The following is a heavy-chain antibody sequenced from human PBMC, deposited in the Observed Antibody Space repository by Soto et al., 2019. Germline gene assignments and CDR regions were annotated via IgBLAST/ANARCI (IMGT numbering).Heavy chain of an antibody. J-gene: IGHJ6*02. CDR3: ARDFGYGSGRSYYYYGMDV. CDR2: ISYDGSNK. D-gene: IGHD3-10*01. V-gene: IGHV3-30-3*01. Sequence: GGSLRLSCAASGFTFSSYAMHWVRQAPGKGLEWVAIISYDGSNKYYADSVKGRFTISRDNSKNTLYLQMNSLRAEDTAVYYCARDFGYGSGRSYYYYGMDVWGQGTTVTVSS. CDR1: GFTFSSYA.